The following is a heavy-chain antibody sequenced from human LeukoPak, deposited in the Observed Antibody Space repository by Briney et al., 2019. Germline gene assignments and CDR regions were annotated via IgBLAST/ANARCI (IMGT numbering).Heavy chain of an antibody. Sequence: SGKVSCKASGGTFSSYAISWVRQAPGQGLGWMGRIIPILGIANYAHKFQGRVTITADKSTSTAYMELSSLRSEDTAVYYCARVRYYYDISGYNYYFDYWGQGTLVTVSS. V-gene: IGHV1-69*04. D-gene: IGHD3-22*01. CDR3: ARVRYYYDISGYNYYFDY. CDR2: IIPILGIA. CDR1: GGTFSSYA. J-gene: IGHJ4*02.